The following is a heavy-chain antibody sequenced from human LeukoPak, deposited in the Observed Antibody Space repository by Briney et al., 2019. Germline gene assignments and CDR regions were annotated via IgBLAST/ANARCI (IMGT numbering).Heavy chain of an antibody. CDR1: GGSLSSYY. Sequence: SETLSLTCTVSGGSLSSYYWSWIRQPPGKGLEWIGYIYTSGSTNYNPSLKRRVTISVDTSKNQFSLKLSSVTAADTAVYYCARRGGGYCSSTSCSSSYYYYYMDVWGKGTTVTVSS. D-gene: IGHD2-2*01. CDR2: IYTSGST. J-gene: IGHJ6*03. V-gene: IGHV4-4*09. CDR3: ARRGGGYCSSTSCSSSYYYYYMDV.